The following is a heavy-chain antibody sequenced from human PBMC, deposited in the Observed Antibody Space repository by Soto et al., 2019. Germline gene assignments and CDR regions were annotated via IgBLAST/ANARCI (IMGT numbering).Heavy chain of an antibody. J-gene: IGHJ5*02. D-gene: IGHD3-10*01. Sequence: SETLSLTCTVSGGSVSSGSYYWSWIRQPPGKGLEWIGYIYYSGSTNYNPSLKSRVTISVDTSKNQFSLKLSSVTAADTAVYYCARYIHGAGSITCGQGTRVTVSS. CDR3: ARYIHGAGSIT. CDR2: IYYSGST. CDR1: GGSVSSGSYY. V-gene: IGHV4-61*01.